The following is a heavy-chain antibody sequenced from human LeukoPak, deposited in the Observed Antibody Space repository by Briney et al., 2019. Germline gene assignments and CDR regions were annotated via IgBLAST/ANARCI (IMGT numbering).Heavy chain of an antibody. CDR3: AKGFWFESSGILY. CDR2: ISYDGSNK. J-gene: IGHJ4*02. D-gene: IGHD6-19*01. V-gene: IGHV3-30*18. Sequence: GGSLRLSCAASGFTFSSYGMHWVRQAPDKGLEWVAVISYDGSNKYYADSVKGRFTISRDNSKNTLYLQMNSLRAEDTAVYYCAKGFWFESSGILYWGQGTLVTVSS. CDR1: GFTFSSYG.